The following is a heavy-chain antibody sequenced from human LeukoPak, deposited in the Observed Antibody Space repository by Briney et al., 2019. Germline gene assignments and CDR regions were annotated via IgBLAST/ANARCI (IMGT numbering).Heavy chain of an antibody. Sequence: GGSLRLSCAASGFTFSSYGMHWVRQAPGKGLEWVAVISYDGSNKYYADSVKGRFTISRDNSKNTLYLQMNSLRAEDTAVYYCAKSRPYVWGSYRHFDYWGQGTLVTVSS. D-gene: IGHD3-16*02. CDR1: GFTFSSYG. V-gene: IGHV3-30*18. CDR3: AKSRPYVWGSYRHFDY. CDR2: ISYDGSNK. J-gene: IGHJ4*02.